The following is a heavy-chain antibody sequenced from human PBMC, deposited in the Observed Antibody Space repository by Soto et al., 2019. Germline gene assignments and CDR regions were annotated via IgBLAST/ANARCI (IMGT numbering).Heavy chain of an antibody. D-gene: IGHD4-17*01. Sequence: GGSLRLSCAASGFTFSSYAMHWVRQAPGKGLEWVAVISYDGSNKYYADSVKGRFTISRDNSKNTLYLQMNSLRAEDTAVYYCARDRPPLTTVKGLHNWFDPWGQGTLVTVSS. CDR1: GFTFSSYA. V-gene: IGHV3-30-3*01. CDR3: ARDRPPLTTVKGLHNWFDP. CDR2: ISYDGSNK. J-gene: IGHJ5*02.